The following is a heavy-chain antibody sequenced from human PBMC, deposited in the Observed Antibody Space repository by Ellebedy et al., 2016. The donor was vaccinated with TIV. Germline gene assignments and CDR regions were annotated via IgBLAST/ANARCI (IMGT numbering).Heavy chain of an antibody. J-gene: IGHJ6*02. CDR2: IDPSGGST. V-gene: IGHV1-46*01. Sequence: AASVKVSCKASGYTFTSYYMHWVRQAPGQGLEWMGVIDPSGGSTDYAQKFQGRVTMTRDTSTSTVYMELSSLRSYDTAVYYCARDRIVGSSSPYYNGMDVWGQGTTVTVSS. CDR3: ARDRIVGSSSPYYNGMDV. CDR1: GYTFTSYY. D-gene: IGHD1-26*01.